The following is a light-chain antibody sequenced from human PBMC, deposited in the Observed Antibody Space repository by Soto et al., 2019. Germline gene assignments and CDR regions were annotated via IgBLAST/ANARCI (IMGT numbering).Light chain of an antibody. V-gene: IGKV3-11*01. CDR3: QQRSNWPVT. J-gene: IGKJ1*01. CDR2: DAS. Sequence: EIVLTQSPATLSLSPGERAILSCRASQSVSSYLAWYQQKPGQAPRLLIYDASNRATGIPARFSGSGSGTDFTLTISSLEPEDFAVYYCQQRSNWPVTFGQGTKVEIK. CDR1: QSVSSY.